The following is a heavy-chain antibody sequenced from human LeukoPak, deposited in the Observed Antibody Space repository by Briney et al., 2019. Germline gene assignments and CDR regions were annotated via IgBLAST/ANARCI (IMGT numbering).Heavy chain of an antibody. CDR3: ARVDTAMGTNIDY. V-gene: IGHV1-69*06. D-gene: IGHD5-18*01. J-gene: IGHJ4*02. CDR1: GGTFSSYA. Sequence: GASVKVSCKASGGTFSSYAISWVRQAPGQGLEWMGGIIPIFGTANYAQKFQGRVTITADKSTGTAYMELSSLRSEDTAVYYCARVDTAMGTNIDYWGQGTLVTVSS. CDR2: IIPIFGTA.